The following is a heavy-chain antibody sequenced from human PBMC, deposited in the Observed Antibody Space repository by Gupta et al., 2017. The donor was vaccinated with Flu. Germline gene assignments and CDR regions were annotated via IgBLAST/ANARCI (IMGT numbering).Heavy chain of an antibody. CDR3: ARDAGSGDYDS. Sequence: EVQLVVSGGGFVQPGASLCLAYGAAEFPLSVYCMSWVRHEPGTGPGVGANINRDGRVINYMDFVRGRFTSSRDNAKNAVYFQMNSRRGDDTAVYYCARDAGSGDYDSWGQGTLVTVSS. CDR2: INRDGRVI. CDR1: EFPLSVYC. J-gene: IGHJ5*01. D-gene: IGHD4-17*01. V-gene: IGHV3-7*01.